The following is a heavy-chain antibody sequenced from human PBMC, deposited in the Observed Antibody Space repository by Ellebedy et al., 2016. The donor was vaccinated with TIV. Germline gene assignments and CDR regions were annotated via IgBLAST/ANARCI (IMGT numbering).Heavy chain of an antibody. CDR1: GFTFSPYY. Sequence: GESLKISCVTSGFTFSPYYMSWIRQAPGKGLEWVSYISADSRFTYSAGSVKGRFHISRDNAENSLYLQMNFLRAEDSAVYYCAREVNGQFDYWGQGTLVTVSS. V-gene: IGHV3-11*06. J-gene: IGHJ4*02. CDR3: AREVNGQFDY. CDR2: ISADSRFT. D-gene: IGHD2-8*01.